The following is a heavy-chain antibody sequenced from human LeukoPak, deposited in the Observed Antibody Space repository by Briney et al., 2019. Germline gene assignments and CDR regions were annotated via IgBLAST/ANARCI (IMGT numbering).Heavy chain of an antibody. CDR1: GGTFSSYA. CDR2: IIPIFGTA. CDR3: AIWEGIAVVPAAMDYYYYMDV. J-gene: IGHJ6*03. V-gene: IGHV1-69*01. D-gene: IGHD2-2*01. Sequence: SVKVSCKASGGTFSSYAISWVRQAPGQGLEWMGGIIPIFGTANYAQKFQGRVTITADESTSTAYMELSSLRSEDTAVYYCAIWEGIAVVPAAMDYYYYMDVWGKGTTVTVSS.